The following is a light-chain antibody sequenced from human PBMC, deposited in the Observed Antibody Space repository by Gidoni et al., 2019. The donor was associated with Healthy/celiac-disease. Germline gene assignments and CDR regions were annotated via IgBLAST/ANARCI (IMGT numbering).Light chain of an antibody. J-gene: IGLJ3*02. V-gene: IGLV2-14*01. Sequence: QSALTQPASVSGSPGRSITISCTGTSSDVGGYNYVSWYQQPPGKAPKLMIYDVSNRPSGVSNRFSGSKSGNTASLTISGLQAEDEADYYCSSYTSSSTLNWVFGGGTKLTVL. CDR1: SSDVGGYNY. CDR2: DVS. CDR3: SSYTSSSTLNWV.